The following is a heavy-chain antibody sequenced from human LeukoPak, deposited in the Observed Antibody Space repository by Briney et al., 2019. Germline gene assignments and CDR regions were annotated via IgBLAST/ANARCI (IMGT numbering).Heavy chain of an antibody. J-gene: IGHJ4*02. CDR3: ARGTYGLDS. CDR2: INAANGQT. CDR1: GYTFTDYV. Sequence: ASVKVSCKASGYTFTDYVMHWVRLAPGQGLEWMGWINAANGQTKYSENFEGRVTISRDTSASTVYVELNSLRHEDRAVYYCARGTYGLDSWGQGTLVTVSS. D-gene: IGHD3-10*01. V-gene: IGHV1-3*01.